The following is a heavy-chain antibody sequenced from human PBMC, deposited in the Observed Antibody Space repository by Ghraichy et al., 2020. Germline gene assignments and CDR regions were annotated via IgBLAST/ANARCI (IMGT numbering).Heavy chain of an antibody. CDR2: ISSSSSYI. Sequence: GESLNISCAASGFTFSSYSMNWVRQAPGKGLEWVSSISSSSSYIYYADSVKGRFTISRDNAKNSLYLQMNSLRAEDTAVYYCAREGPYDPYMDVWGKGTTVTVSS. CDR1: GFTFSSYS. V-gene: IGHV3-21*01. CDR3: AREGPYDPYMDV. J-gene: IGHJ6*03. D-gene: IGHD5-12*01.